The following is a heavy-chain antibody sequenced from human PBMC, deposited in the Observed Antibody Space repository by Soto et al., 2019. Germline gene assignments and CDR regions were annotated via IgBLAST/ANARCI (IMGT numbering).Heavy chain of an antibody. CDR1: GYTFSSYG. V-gene: IGHV1-2*02. D-gene: IGHD1-26*01. CDR3: ARDLAKGGGSAGFDY. J-gene: IGHJ4*02. CDR2: INPKSGGT. Sequence: ASVKVSCKASGYTFSSYGISWVRQAPGQGLEWMGWINPKSGGTMYPQKFQGRVTMTWDTSISTAYMALTRLRSDDTAVYYCARDLAKGGGSAGFDYWGQGTLVTVSS.